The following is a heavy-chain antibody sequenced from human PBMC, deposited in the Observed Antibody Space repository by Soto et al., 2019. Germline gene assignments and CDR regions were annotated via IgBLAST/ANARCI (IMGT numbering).Heavy chain of an antibody. CDR1: GGSISSSIYY. CDR2: IYYSGST. V-gene: IGHV4-39*01. Sequence: PSETLSLTCTVSGGSISSSIYYWGWIRQPPGKGLEWIGSIYYSGSTYYNPSLKSRVTISVDTSKNQFSLKLSSVTAADTAVYYCARHLPIFGVVIILGWFDPWGQGTLVTVSS. J-gene: IGHJ5*02. CDR3: ARHLPIFGVVIILGWFDP. D-gene: IGHD3-3*01.